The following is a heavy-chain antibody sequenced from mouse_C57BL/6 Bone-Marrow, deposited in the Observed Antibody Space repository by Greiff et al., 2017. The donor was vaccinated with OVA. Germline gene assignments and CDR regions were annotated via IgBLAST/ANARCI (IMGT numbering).Heavy chain of an antibody. Sequence: VKLVESGPGLVQPSQSLSITCTVSGFSLTSYGVHWVRQSPGKGLEWLGVIWRGGSTDYNAAFMSRLSITKDNSKSQVFFKMNSLQADDTAIYYCAKGGYGNPLLYYWGQGTTLTVSS. J-gene: IGHJ2*01. V-gene: IGHV2-5*01. CDR2: IWRGGST. CDR3: AKGGYGNPLLYY. D-gene: IGHD2-1*01. CDR1: GFSLTSYG.